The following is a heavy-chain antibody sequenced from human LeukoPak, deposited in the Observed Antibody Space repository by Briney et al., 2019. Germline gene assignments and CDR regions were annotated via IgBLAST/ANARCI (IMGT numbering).Heavy chain of an antibody. CDR2: ISYDGSNK. CDR3: ARGRVRGSYYGDY. V-gene: IGHV3-30-3*01. CDR1: GFTFSSYA. D-gene: IGHD1-26*01. J-gene: IGHJ4*02. Sequence: PGGSLRLSCAAFGFTFSSYAMHWVRQAPGKGLEWVAVISYDGSNKYYADSVKGRFTISRDNSKNTLYLQMNSLRAEDTAVYYCARGRVRGSYYGDYWGQGTLVTVSS.